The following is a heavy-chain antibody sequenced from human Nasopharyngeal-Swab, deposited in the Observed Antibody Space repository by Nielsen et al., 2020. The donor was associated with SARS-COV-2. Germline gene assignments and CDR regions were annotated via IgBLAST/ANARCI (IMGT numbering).Heavy chain of an antibody. CDR2: ISWDGLTI. D-gene: IGHD5-12*01. J-gene: IGHJ3*02. CDR3: ARLGLPNAFDI. CDR1: GFTFDDYG. Sequence: SLKISCAASGFTFDDYGMHWVRQAPGKGLEWVSGISWDGLTIGYADSVKGRFTISRDNSKNTLYLQRNSLRAEDTAEYYCARLGLPNAFDIWGQGTMVTVSS. V-gene: IGHV3-9*01.